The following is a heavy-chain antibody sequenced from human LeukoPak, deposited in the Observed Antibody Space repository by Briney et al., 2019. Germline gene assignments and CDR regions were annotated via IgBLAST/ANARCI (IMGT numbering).Heavy chain of an antibody. V-gene: IGHV4-34*01. CDR3: ARIPPTTAIDY. CDR2: INHSGST. D-gene: IGHD1-14*01. Sequence: PSETLSLTCAVYGGSFSGYYWSWIRQPPGKGLEWIGEINHSGSTNYSPSLKSRVTISVDTSKNQFSLKLSSVTAADTAVYYCARIPPTTAIDYWGQGTLVTVSS. CDR1: GGSFSGYY. J-gene: IGHJ4*02.